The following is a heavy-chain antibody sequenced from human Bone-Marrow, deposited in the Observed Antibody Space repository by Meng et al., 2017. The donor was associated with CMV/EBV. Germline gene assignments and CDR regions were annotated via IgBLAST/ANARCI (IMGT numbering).Heavy chain of an antibody. CDR1: GYTFTSYD. CDR3: ARKNAVHYCYGMDV. Sequence: ASVKVSCKASGYTFTSYDINWVRQATGQGLEWMGWMNPNSGNTGYAQKFQGRVTMTRNTSISTAYMELSSLRSDDTAVYYCARKNAVHYCYGMDVWGQGTTVTVSS. J-gene: IGHJ6*02. V-gene: IGHV1-8*01. CDR2: MNPNSGNT. D-gene: IGHD2-2*01.